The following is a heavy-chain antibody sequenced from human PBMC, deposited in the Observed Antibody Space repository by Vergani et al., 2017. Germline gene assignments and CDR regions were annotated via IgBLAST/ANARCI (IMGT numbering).Heavy chain of an antibody. CDR2: IKQDGSEK. Sequence: VQLVESGGGVVQPGRSLRLSCAASGFTFSSYGMHWVRQAPGKGLEWVANIKQDGSEKYYVDSVKGRFTISRDNAKNSLYLQMNSLRAEDTAVYYCASNHFWSGYYPYWGQGTLVTVSS. D-gene: IGHD3-3*01. CDR1: GFTFSSYG. J-gene: IGHJ4*02. V-gene: IGHV3-7*01. CDR3: ASNHFWSGYYPY.